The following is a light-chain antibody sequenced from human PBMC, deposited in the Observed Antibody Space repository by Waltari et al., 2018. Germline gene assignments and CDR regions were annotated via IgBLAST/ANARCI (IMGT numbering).Light chain of an antibody. CDR1: QGISSY. CDR2: AAS. J-gene: IGKJ4*01. CDR3: QQLNNYPLT. V-gene: IGKV1-9*01. Sequence: DIQLTQSPSFLSASVGDRVTITCRASQGISSYLAWYQQKPGKAPELLIYAASTLQSGVPSGFSGSGSGTEFTLTISSLQPEDFASYYCQQLNNYPLTFGGGTRVEIK.